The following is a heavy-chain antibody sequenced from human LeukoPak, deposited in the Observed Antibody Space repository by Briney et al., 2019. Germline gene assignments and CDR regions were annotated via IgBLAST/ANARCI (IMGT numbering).Heavy chain of an antibody. CDR3: SKSGVAGTHYYYYDMDV. V-gene: IGHV3-30*18. CDR2: ISYDGSHE. CDR1: RFNFGSYG. D-gene: IGHD6-19*01. Sequence: GGSLRLSCAASRFNFGSYGMHWVRQAPGKGLEWVAVISYDGSHEYYADSVKGRFTISRDSSRNTLYLQMDSLRPEDTAMYYCSKSGVAGTHYYYYDMDVWGQGTTVTVSS. J-gene: IGHJ6*02.